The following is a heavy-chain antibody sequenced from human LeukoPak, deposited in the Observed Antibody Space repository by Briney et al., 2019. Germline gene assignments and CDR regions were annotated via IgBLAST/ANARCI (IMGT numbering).Heavy chain of an antibody. D-gene: IGHD3-16*02. V-gene: IGHV4-39*01. CDR3: ASPYYDYVWGSYRLDY. Sequence: SETLSLTXTVSGGSISSSSYYWGWIRQPPGKGLEWIGSIYYSGSTYYNPSLKSRVTISVDTSKNQFSLKLSSVTAADTAVYYCASPYYDYVWGSYRLDYWGQGTLVTVSS. CDR1: GGSISSSSYY. J-gene: IGHJ4*02. CDR2: IYYSGST.